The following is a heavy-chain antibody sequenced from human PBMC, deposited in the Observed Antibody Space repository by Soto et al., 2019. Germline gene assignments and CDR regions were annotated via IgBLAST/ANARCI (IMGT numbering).Heavy chain of an antibody. Sequence: ASVKVSCKTSADIFNNYYMHWVRQAPGQGLEWMGVMTPSDGSTNYAQSFQGRVTITRDMSTNTVYMEMSSLRSEDSAVFYCAADVLTYSYDSSGYYFDGFDTWGQGTMVTVSS. D-gene: IGHD3-22*01. CDR1: ADIFNNYY. J-gene: IGHJ3*02. CDR3: AADVLTYSYDSSGYYFDGFDT. V-gene: IGHV1-46*02. CDR2: MTPSDGST.